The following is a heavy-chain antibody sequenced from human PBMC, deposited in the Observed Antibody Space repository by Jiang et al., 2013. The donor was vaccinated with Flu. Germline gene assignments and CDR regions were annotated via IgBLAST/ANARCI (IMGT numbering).Heavy chain of an antibody. D-gene: IGHD5-12*01. J-gene: IGHJ4*02. CDR3: AGDLLTGDIGFEY. Sequence: CQASEYTFNTYYIHWVRQAPGQGLEWMGWIIPNSGGTNFAQKFRGRVTLTRDASISTAYMELSRLTSDDTAVYYCAGDLLTGDIGFEYWGQGTLVTVSS. CDR1: EYTFNTYY. CDR2: IIPNSGGT. V-gene: IGHV1-2*02.